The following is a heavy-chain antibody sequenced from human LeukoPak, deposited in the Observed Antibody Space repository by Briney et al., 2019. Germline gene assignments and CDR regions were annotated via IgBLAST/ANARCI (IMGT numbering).Heavy chain of an antibody. CDR2: IKQDGSEK. D-gene: IGHD3-22*01. CDR3: ARGLEGPRYYDSRRAFDI. CDR1: EFTFSTYW. V-gene: IGHV3-7*01. J-gene: IGHJ3*02. Sequence: GGSLRLSCAASEFTFSTYWLSWVRQAPGKGLERVANIKQDGSEKFFVDSVKGRFSISRDNAKNSLYLQMNSLRAEDTDVYYCARGLEGPRYYDSRRAFDIWGQGTMVTVSS.